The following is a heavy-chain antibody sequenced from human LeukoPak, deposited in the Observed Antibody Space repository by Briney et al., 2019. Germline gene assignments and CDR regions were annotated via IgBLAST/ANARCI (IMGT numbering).Heavy chain of an antibody. D-gene: IGHD2-15*01. V-gene: IGHV4-30-2*01. CDR2: IYHSGST. CDR3: ASPDGRGPHAFDI. Sequence: SETLSLTCTVSGGSISSGGYYWSWIRQPPGKGLEWIGYIYHSGSTYYNPSLKSRVTISVDRSKNQFSLKLSSVTAADTAVYYCASPDGRGPHAFDIWGQGIMVTVSS. J-gene: IGHJ3*02. CDR1: GGSISSGGYY.